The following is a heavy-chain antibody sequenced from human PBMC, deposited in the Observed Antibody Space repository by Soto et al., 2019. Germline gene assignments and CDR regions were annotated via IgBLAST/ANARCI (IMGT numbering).Heavy chain of an antibody. CDR2: IKKKSDGGTP. CDR1: GVPFSIYH. CDR3: GTGVFPPAY. V-gene: IGHV3-15*01. Sequence: GXSTRLLTTVSGVPFSIYHMHWVLPATGKGLEWVGLIKKKSDGGTPYYAARVQGRFTISRDDSKNIMYLQKNSLKTADTALYNFGTGVFPPAYRGPGTPVTLS. J-gene: IGHJ4*01.